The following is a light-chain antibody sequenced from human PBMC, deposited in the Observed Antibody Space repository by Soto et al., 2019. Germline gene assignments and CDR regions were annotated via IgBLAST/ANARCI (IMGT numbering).Light chain of an antibody. V-gene: IGKV3D-15*01. CDR1: QNIKRN. CDR3: QQYNNWPPRYT. J-gene: IGKJ2*01. Sequence: EVVMTQSPDTLSVSPGERATLSCRASQNIKRNLAWYQQKPGQAPRLLIYDASIRATGIPARFSGSGSGTEFALTIASLESEDFAVYYCQQYNNWPPRYTFGQGTKLEIK. CDR2: DAS.